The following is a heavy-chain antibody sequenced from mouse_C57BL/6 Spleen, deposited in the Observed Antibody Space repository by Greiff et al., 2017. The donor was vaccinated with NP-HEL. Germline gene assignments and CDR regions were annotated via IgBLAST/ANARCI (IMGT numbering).Heavy chain of an antibody. Sequence: QVQLKQSGAELVKPGASVKLSCKASGYTFTEYTIHWVKQRSGQGLEWIGWFYPGSGSIKYNEKFKDKATLTADKSSSTVYMELSRLTSEDSAVYFCARHEEGDLLRDYYAMDYWGQGTSVTVSS. D-gene: IGHD2-1*01. CDR2: FYPGSGSI. J-gene: IGHJ4*01. CDR3: ARHEEGDLLRDYYAMDY. V-gene: IGHV1-62-2*01. CDR1: GYTFTEYT.